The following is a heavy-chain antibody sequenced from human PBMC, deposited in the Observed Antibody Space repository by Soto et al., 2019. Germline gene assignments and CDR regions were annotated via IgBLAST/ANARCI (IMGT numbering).Heavy chain of an antibody. V-gene: IGHV4-59*01. Sequence: QVQLQESGPGLVKPSETLSLTCTVSGGSIRNYYWSWIRQPPGKGLEWIGFIYYSGNTNYNPSLKSRGTISVDTSKNQFSLKMTSVTAADTAVYYCAVTTATEYFHYWGQGTLVTVSS. CDR1: GGSIRNYY. J-gene: IGHJ1*01. D-gene: IGHD1-1*01. CDR3: AVTTATEYFHY. CDR2: IYYSGNT.